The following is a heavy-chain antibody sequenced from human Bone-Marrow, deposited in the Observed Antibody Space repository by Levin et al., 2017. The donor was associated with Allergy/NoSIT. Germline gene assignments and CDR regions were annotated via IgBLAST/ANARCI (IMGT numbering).Heavy chain of an antibody. CDR2: IKQDGSEK. CDR3: AGMRNGASDY. D-gene: IGHD1-26*01. J-gene: IGHJ4*02. CDR1: GFTISSYW. V-gene: IGHV3-7*01. Sequence: SCAASGFTISSYWMSWVRQAPGKGLEWLAFIKQDGSEKYYIDSVKGRFTISRDNAKNSLSLQLNSLRGDDTAVYYCAGMRNGASDYWGQGTLVTVPS.